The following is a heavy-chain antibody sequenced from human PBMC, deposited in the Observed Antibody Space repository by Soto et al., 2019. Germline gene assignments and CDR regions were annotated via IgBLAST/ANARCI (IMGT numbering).Heavy chain of an antibody. J-gene: IGHJ6*02. V-gene: IGHV1-69*12. CDR1: GGTFRTNA. D-gene: IGHD3-3*02. CDR2: IIPIFPTP. Sequence: QVQLVQSGAEVKKPGSSVKISCKASGGTFRTNAFSWVRQAPGQGLEWMGGIIPIFPTPDYAQKLQGRVTITADESPTTTYVELSSLRSEDTATYYCARDKDRQQLGGNYYYIMGVWGQGTTVTVSS. CDR3: ARDKDRQQLGGNYYYIMGV.